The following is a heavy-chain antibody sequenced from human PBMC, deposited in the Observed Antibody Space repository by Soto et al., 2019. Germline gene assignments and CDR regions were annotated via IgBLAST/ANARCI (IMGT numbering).Heavy chain of an antibody. V-gene: IGHV6-1*01. CDR2: TYYRSKWYN. Sequence: WQTLSLTCAISGDSVSSNSAAWHWVRQSTSRGLEWLGRTYYRSKWYNDYAVSVKSRITITPDTSKNQFSLQLSSVTPEDTAVYYCARGADIVVVPAWGNWFDPWGQGTLVTVSS. J-gene: IGHJ5*02. CDR1: GDSVSSNSAA. CDR3: ARGADIVVVPAWGNWFDP. D-gene: IGHD2-2*01.